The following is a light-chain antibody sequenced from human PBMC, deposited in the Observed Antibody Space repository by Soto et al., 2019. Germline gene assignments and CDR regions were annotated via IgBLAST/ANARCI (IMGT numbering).Light chain of an antibody. Sequence: EIVMTQAPATLSVSPGERATLSCRASQSVSDYLAWYQQTPGQPPRLLIYTASTRATGIPARFSGSGSGTEFTLTISSLQSEDFAVYYCQPYSPWPRTFGHGTTV. CDR1: QSVSDY. J-gene: IGKJ1*01. CDR3: QPYSPWPRT. V-gene: IGKV3-15*01. CDR2: TAS.